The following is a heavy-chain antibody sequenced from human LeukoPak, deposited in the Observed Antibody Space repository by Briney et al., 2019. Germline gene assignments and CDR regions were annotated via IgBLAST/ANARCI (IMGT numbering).Heavy chain of an antibody. D-gene: IGHD6-25*01. CDR1: GGSISSNSYY. Sequence: SETLSLTCTVSGGSISSNSYYWGWVRQPPGKGLEWIGTIYYSGTTYYNPSLKSRVTISVDTSKNQFSLKLSSVTAADTAVYYCARQLIAAAGFRAHAFDIWGHGTMVTVSS. CDR3: ARQLIAAAGFRAHAFDI. V-gene: IGHV4-39*01. CDR2: IYYSGTT. J-gene: IGHJ3*02.